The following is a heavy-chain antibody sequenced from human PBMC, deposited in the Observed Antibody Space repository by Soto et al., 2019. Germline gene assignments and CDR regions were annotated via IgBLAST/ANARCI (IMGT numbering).Heavy chain of an antibody. CDR1: GGSISSGGYY. Sequence: QVQLQESGPGLVKPSQTLSLTCTVSGGSISSGGYYWSWIRQHPGKGLEWIGYIYYSGSTYYNPSLKSRVTISVDTSKNQFSLKLSSVTAADTAVYYCARRARAGVYYYDSSGYYDAFDIWGQGTMVTVSS. D-gene: IGHD3-22*01. CDR3: ARRARAGVYYYDSSGYYDAFDI. CDR2: IYYSGST. J-gene: IGHJ3*02. V-gene: IGHV4-31*03.